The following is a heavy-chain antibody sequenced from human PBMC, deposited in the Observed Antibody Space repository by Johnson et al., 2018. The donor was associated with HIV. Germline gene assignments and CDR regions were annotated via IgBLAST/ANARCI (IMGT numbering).Heavy chain of an antibody. CDR3: AKDRGSYYFYAFDI. CDR1: GFTFSNYA. CDR2: ISYDGNNK. V-gene: IGHV3-30-3*01. Sequence: MQLVESGGGVVQPGRSLRLSCAASGFTFSNYAMHWVRQAPGKGLEWVAVISYDGNNKYYADSVKGRFTISRDNSKNTLYLQLNSLGAEDTAVYYCAKDRGSYYFYAFDIWGQGTMVTVSS. D-gene: IGHD1-26*01. J-gene: IGHJ3*02.